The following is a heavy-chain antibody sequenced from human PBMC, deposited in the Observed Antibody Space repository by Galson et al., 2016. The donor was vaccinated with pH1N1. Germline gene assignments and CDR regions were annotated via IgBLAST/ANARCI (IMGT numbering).Heavy chain of an antibody. Sequence: SLRLSCAASGFTFSSYEMNWVRQAPGKGLEWVSYISSSGSGSTIYYADSVKGRFTISRDNAKNSLYLQMNSLRAEDTAVYYCARDHDGGDYYYGMDVWGQGTTVTVSS. D-gene: IGHD4-23*01. CDR2: ISSSGSGSTI. J-gene: IGHJ6*02. CDR1: GFTFSSYE. V-gene: IGHV3-48*03. CDR3: ARDHDGGDYYYGMDV.